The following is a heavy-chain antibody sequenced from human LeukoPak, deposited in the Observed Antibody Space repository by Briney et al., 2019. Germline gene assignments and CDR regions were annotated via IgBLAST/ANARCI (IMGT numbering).Heavy chain of an antibody. D-gene: IGHD3-10*01. CDR2: ISAYNGNT. CDR3: ARDLQPYYSSGSKDY. Sequence: GASVKVSCKASGYTFTSYGISWVRQAPGQGLEWMGWISAYNGNTNYAQKLQGRVTMTTDTSTSTAYMELRSLRSDDTAVYYCARDLQPYYSSGSKDYWGQGPLVTVSS. J-gene: IGHJ4*02. V-gene: IGHV1-18*01. CDR1: GYTFTSYG.